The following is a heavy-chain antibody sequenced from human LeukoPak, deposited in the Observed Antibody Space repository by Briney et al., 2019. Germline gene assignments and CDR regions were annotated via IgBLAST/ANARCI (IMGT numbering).Heavy chain of an antibody. CDR2: IWYDGSNK. J-gene: IGHJ4*02. CDR3: ARDWGRGGPPDY. Sequence: HPGGSLRLSCAASGFTFSSYGMHWVRQAPGKGLEWVAVIWYDGSNKYYADSVKGRFTISRDNAKNSLYLQMNSLRAEDTAVYYCARDWGRGGPPDYWGQGTLVTVSS. D-gene: IGHD3-16*01. V-gene: IGHV3-33*01. CDR1: GFTFSSYG.